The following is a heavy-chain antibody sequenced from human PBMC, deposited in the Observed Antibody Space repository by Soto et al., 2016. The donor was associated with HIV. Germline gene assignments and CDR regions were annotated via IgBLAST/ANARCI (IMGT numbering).Heavy chain of an antibody. V-gene: IGHV4-39*01. CDR2: IYYSGTT. Sequence: QLQVQESGPGLVKPSETLSLICTVSGGSISSSSYYWGWIRQPPGKGLEWIGSIYYSGTTFYNPSLKSRVTISADTSKNQFSLRVKSVTAADTAVYYCARRLDTFDIWGHGTMVTSL. D-gene: IGHD3-16*01. CDR1: GGSISSSSYY. CDR3: ARRLDTFDI. J-gene: IGHJ3*02.